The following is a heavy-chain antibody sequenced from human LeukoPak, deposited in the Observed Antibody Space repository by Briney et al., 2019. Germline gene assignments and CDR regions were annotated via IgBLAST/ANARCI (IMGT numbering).Heavy chain of an antibody. D-gene: IGHD3-10*01. CDR1: GYTFDEYG. V-gene: IGHV1-18*01. Sequence: GAPVKVSCKASGYTFDEYGINWVRQAPGQGLEWMGWISVQNGNTKYAQNVQGRVTMTTDTSTETACMELRTLRSDDTAVYYCARDYFGLGSYFGTGDYWGQGTLVTVSS. J-gene: IGHJ4*02. CDR3: ARDYFGLGSYFGTGDY. CDR2: ISVQNGNT.